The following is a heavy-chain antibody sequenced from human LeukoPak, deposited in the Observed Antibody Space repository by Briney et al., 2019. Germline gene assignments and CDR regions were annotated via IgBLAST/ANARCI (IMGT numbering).Heavy chain of an antibody. D-gene: IGHD3-10*01. CDR2: IYYSGST. V-gene: IGHV4-61*01. CDR1: GGSISSGSYY. Sequence: SQTLSLTCTVSGGSISSGSYYWSWIRQPPGKGLEWIGYIYYSGSTNYNPSLKSRVTISVDTSKNQFSLKLSSVTAADTAVYYCARGGLLWFGERVWFDPWGQGTLVTVSS. CDR3: ARGGLLWFGERVWFDP. J-gene: IGHJ5*02.